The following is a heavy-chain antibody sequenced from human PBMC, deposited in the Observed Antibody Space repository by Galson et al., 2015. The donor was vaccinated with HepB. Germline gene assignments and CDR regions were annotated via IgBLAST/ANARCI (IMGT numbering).Heavy chain of an antibody. CDR1: GFTFSSYA. V-gene: IGHV3-23*01. Sequence: SLRLSCAASGFTFSSYAIMWVRQAPGKGLEWVSGMSDNGDNTFYADSVKGRFTISRDISKTPVYLQMNSLRVEDTAVYYCATRSGASGWYSYFQHWGQGTLVTVSS. J-gene: IGHJ1*01. CDR3: ATRSGASGWYSYFQH. CDR2: MSDNGDNT. D-gene: IGHD6-19*01.